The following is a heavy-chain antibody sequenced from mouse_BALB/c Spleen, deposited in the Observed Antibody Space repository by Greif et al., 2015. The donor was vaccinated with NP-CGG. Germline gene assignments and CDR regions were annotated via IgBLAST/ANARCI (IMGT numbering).Heavy chain of an antibody. CDR1: GYAFTNYF. D-gene: IGHD4-1*01. CDR3: ARKITGSFHN. J-gene: IGHJ2*01. V-gene: IGHV1-54*03. CDR2: INPGSANT. Sequence: QVQLQQSGAELVRPGTSVKVSCKAYGYAFTNYFIEWIKQRPGQGLEWIGVINPGSANTNYNEKFKDKATLTADKSSSTAYMQLISLTSVDTSFYFCARKITGSFHNCGEGTTLTVSS.